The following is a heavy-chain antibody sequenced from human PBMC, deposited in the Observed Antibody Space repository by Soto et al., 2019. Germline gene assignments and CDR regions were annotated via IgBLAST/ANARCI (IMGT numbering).Heavy chain of an antibody. Sequence: GGSLRLSCSASGFTFSTHTMHWVRQAPGKGLEWVALISYDGNIKYYGDSVEGRFTVSRDNSKSTLYLQMNSLRPEDTAMYYCARGGTAVAVATSSWGQGTLVTVSS. V-gene: IGHV3-30-3*01. CDR3: ARGGTAVAVATSS. D-gene: IGHD6-19*01. CDR1: GFTFSTHT. J-gene: IGHJ5*02. CDR2: ISYDGNIK.